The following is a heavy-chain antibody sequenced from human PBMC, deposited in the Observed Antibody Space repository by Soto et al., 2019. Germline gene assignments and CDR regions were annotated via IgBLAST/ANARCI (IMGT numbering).Heavy chain of an antibody. CDR1: GGSIKSGDHY. D-gene: IGHD3-9*01. CDR2: IYYRGST. J-gene: IGHJ6*04. CDR3: ARXLVDCAFDEVCQYYGMDV. V-gene: IGHV4-30-4*01. Sequence: PSETLSLTCSVSGGSIKSGDHYWSWIRQPPGKGMEWIGYIYYRGSTYYNPSLKSRVIISVDTSKNQFSLNLTSLTAADTAVYFCARXLVDCAFDEVCQYYGMDVWGEGTTVTVSS.